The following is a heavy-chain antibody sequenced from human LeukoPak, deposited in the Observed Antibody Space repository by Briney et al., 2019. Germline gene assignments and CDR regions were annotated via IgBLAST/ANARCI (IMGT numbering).Heavy chain of an antibody. CDR2: IYYSGST. CDR1: GGSISSVSYY. CDR3: ARHSGGFGESIFDY. Sequence: SETLSLTCTVSGGSISSVSYYWGWIRQPPGKGLEWIGSIYYSGSTYYNPSLKSRVTMSVDTSKNQFSLKLSSVTAADTAVYYCARHSGGFGESIFDYWGQGTLVTVSS. D-gene: IGHD3-10*01. V-gene: IGHV4-39*01. J-gene: IGHJ4*02.